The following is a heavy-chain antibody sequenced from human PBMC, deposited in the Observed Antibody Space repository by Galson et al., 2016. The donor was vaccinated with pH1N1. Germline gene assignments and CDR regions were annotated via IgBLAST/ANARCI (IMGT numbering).Heavy chain of an antibody. Sequence: SLRLSCAASGFTFSRSGMHWVRQIPGKGLEWVAFIRYGGSDTYYLDSVKGRFTISRDNSKNTLYLQMNSLRTEDTSVYYCAKDSGDFNGRFDYWGQGTLVSVSS. D-gene: IGHD4-17*01. J-gene: IGHJ4*02. CDR2: IRYGGSDT. CDR1: GFTFSRSG. CDR3: AKDSGDFNGRFDY. V-gene: IGHV3-30*02.